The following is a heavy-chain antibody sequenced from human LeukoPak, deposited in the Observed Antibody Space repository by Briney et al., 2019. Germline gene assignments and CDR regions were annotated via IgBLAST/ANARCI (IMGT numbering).Heavy chain of an antibody. CDR3: ARELDSSGYYGNDY. J-gene: IGHJ4*02. V-gene: IGHV1-18*01. D-gene: IGHD3-22*01. CDR2: ISAYNGNT. Sequence: GASVKVSCKASGYTFTSYGISWVRQAPGQGLEWMGWISAYNGNTNYAQKLQGRVTMTTDTSTSTAYMELRSLRSDDTAVYYCARELDSSGYYGNDYWGQGTLVTVSS. CDR1: GYTFTSYG.